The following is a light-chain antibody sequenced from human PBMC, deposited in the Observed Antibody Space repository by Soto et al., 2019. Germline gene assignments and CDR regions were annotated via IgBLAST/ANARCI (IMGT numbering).Light chain of an antibody. Sequence: DIVMTQTPLSSPVTLGQPASISCRSSQSLVHSDGNTYLSWLQQRPGQPPRLLIYKISNRFSLVPDRFSGSGSGTDFTLTISSLQAEEVACYYCQHYYSTPFTFGPGTKVDI. CDR1: QSLVHSDGNTY. J-gene: IGKJ3*01. CDR2: KIS. CDR3: QHYYSTPFT. V-gene: IGKV2-24*01.